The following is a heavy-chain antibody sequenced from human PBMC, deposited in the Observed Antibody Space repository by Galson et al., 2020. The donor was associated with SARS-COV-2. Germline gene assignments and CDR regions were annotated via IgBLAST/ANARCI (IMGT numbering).Heavy chain of an antibody. D-gene: IGHD6-19*01. CDR1: GFIFRDYY. V-gene: IGHV3-11*01. CDR2: ISSDGSTL. Sequence: GGSLRLSCTTSGFIFRDYYFTWIRQAPGKGLEWLSYISSDGSTLYYADSVKGRFTSARDNAKDSLYLQMNSLRVEDTAVYYFARGGEWLLQGAFGYWGQGTHVTVS. J-gene: IGHJ4*01. CDR3: ARGGEWLLQGAFGY.